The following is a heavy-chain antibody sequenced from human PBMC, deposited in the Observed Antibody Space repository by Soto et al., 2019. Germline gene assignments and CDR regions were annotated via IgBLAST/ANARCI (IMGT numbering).Heavy chain of an antibody. CDR3: ATLYHAGSNDY. CDR1: GVSISNDGYY. D-gene: IGHD2-2*01. V-gene: IGHV4-31*03. J-gene: IGHJ4*02. Sequence: QVQLQESGPGLVKPSQTLSLTCTVSGVSISNDGYYWTWIRQHPGKGLEWIAYIYYSGSTSYNPSLKRRVTTSLDTSKNQFYLKVSSVIAADTAVYYCATLYHAGSNDYWGQGTLVTVSS. CDR2: IYYSGST.